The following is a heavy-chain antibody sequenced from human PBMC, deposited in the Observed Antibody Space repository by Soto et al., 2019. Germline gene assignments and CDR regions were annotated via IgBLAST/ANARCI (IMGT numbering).Heavy chain of an antibody. J-gene: IGHJ4*02. D-gene: IGHD6-25*01. Sequence: PGGSLRLSCAASGFTFSSYGMNWVRQAPCKGLEWVAVISSDGSSKYYADSVKGRFTISRDNSKNTLYLQMNSLRAEDTAVYYCAKDTRRVVAAHYYFDYWGQGTLVTVSS. CDR2: ISSDGSSK. V-gene: IGHV3-30*18. CDR1: GFTFSSYG. CDR3: AKDTRRVVAAHYYFDY.